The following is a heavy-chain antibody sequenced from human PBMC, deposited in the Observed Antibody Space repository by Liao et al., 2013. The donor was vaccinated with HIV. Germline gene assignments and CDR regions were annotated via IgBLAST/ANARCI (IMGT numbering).Heavy chain of an antibody. V-gene: IGHV4-59*01. J-gene: IGHJ3*02. CDR2: ISYNGGA. D-gene: IGHD4-17*01. Sequence: QVQLQESGPGLVKPSETLSLSCSVSGGAINSYSWSWVRQPPGKGLEWIGYISYNGGATYNPSLRNRVTVSVDTSKNQFSLNLHSVTAADTAMYYCARLYGGAFDIWGQGTLVSVSS. CDR3: ARLYGGAFDI. CDR1: GGAINSYS.